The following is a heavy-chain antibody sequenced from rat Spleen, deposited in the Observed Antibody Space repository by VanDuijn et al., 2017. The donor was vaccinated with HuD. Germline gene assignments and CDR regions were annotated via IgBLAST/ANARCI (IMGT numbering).Heavy chain of an antibody. Sequence: EVQLQESGPGLVKRSQSLSLTCSVTGYSITSTLLGWIRKFPGNKMEWIGHISYSGSTSYNPSLKSRISITRDTSKNQFFLPVNSVTTEDTATYYCARSEGTHYYLPFADWGQGTLVIVSS. CDR1: GYSITSTL. CDR3: ARSEGTHYYLPFAD. J-gene: IGHJ3*01. CDR2: ISYSGST. D-gene: IGHD1-12*02. V-gene: IGHV3-1*01.